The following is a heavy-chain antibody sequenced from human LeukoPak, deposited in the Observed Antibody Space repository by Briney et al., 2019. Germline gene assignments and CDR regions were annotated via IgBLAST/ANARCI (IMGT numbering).Heavy chain of an antibody. CDR1: GGSISSSGNS. CDR3: ARHGIGDSSRDYFDY. Sequence: SETLSLTCTVSGGSISSSGNSWGWIRQPPGKGLEWIGSIYYSGSTYYNPSLESRVTTSVDTSRNQFSLRLHSVTAADTAVYYCARHGIGDSSRDYFDYWAREPWSPSPQ. V-gene: IGHV4-39*01. J-gene: IGHJ4*02. CDR2: IYYSGST. D-gene: IGHD6-13*01.